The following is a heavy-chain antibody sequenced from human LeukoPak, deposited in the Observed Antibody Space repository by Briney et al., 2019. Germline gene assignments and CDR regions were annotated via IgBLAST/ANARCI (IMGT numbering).Heavy chain of an antibody. CDR2: TGSSGSSSTI. CDR1: GLTSSSYT. J-gene: IGHJ4*02. D-gene: IGHD5-12*01. Sequence: GGSLRLSCAASGLTSSSYTMNWVRQAPGEGLEWVSYTGSSGSSSTIYYSDSVRGRFTISRDNAKNSLFLQMNSLRDEDTAVYYCAKSIGRESGYELYCFDFWGQGTLVTVSS. V-gene: IGHV3-48*02. CDR3: AKSIGRESGYELYCFDF.